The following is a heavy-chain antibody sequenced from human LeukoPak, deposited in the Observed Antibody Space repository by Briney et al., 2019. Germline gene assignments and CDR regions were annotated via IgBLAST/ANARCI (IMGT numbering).Heavy chain of an antibody. V-gene: IGHV3-23*01. CDR1: GFTFSTYT. J-gene: IGHJ5*02. D-gene: IGHD1-7*01. CDR3: AKDRELVAGGWFDP. Sequence: AGGSLRLSCAASGFTFSTYTMYWVRHPPGKGLEWVSAISGSGGSTYYADSVKGRFTISRDNSKNTLYLQMNSLRAEDTAVYYCAKDRELVAGGWFDPWGQGTLVTVSS. CDR2: ISGSGGST.